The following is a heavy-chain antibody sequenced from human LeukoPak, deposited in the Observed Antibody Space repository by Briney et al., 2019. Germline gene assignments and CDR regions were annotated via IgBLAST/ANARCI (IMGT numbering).Heavy chain of an antibody. CDR3: ARDAAGQTLDY. CDR1: GFTVSSNY. J-gene: IGHJ4*02. CDR2: IYSGGST. D-gene: IGHD6-13*01. V-gene: IGHV3-66*01. Sequence: GGSLRRSCAASGFTVSSNYMSWVRQAPGKGLEWVSVIYSGGSTYYADSVKGRFTISRDNSKNTLFLQMNSLRAEDTAVYYCARDAAGQTLDYWGQGSLVTVSS.